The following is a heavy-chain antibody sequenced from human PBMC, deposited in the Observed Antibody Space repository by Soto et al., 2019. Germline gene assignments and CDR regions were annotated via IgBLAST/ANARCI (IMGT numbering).Heavy chain of an antibody. J-gene: IGHJ3*02. CDR2: MSHSGGT. D-gene: IGHD1-1*01. CDR3: ARVERGTVTTVVDAFDI. V-gene: IGHV4-61*01. Sequence: PSETLSITCAVYGGFVSSGSYYWSWIRQPPGKGLEWIGEMSHSGGTHFNPSLKSRVTISVDTSKNQFSLNIYSVTAADTALYYCARVERGTVTTVVDAFDIWGPGTRVTVSS. CDR1: GGFVSSGSYY.